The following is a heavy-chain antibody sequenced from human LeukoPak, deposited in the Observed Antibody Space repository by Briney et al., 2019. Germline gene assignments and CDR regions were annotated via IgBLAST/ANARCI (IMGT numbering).Heavy chain of an antibody. D-gene: IGHD1-26*01. CDR2: INHSGST. Sequence: PSETLSLTCAVYGGSFSGYYWSWIRQPPGKGLEWIGEINHSGSTNYNPSLKSRVTISVDTSKNQFSLKLSSVTAADTAVYYCARAGLGATGGDAFDIWGQGTMVTVSS. V-gene: IGHV4-34*01. CDR3: ARAGLGATGGDAFDI. CDR1: GGSFSGYY. J-gene: IGHJ3*02.